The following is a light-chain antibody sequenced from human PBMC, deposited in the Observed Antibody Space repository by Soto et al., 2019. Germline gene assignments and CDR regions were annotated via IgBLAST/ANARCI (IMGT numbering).Light chain of an antibody. J-gene: IGKJ1*01. CDR2: DAS. Sequence: DIQMTQSPSTLSSSVGDRVTLTCRASQSISSWLAWYKQKPGKAPKLLIYDASSLESGVPSRFSGSGSGTEFTLTISSLQPDDFATYYCQQYNSYSQTFGQGTKVDIK. CDR1: QSISSW. V-gene: IGKV1-5*01. CDR3: QQYNSYSQT.